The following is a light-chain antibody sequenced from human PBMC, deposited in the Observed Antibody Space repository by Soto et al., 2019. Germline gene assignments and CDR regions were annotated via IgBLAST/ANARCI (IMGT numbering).Light chain of an antibody. CDR1: QTVNRNY. V-gene: IGKV3-20*01. CDR3: QQYGSSPRN. J-gene: IGKJ2*01. Sequence: EIVLTQSPGTLSLSPGERATLSCRASQTVNRNYLAWYQQKPGRTPKVLISGASSRAPGIPDRFSGSGSGTDFTLTISRLEPEDLAVYYCQQYGSSPRNFGQGTKLEI. CDR2: GAS.